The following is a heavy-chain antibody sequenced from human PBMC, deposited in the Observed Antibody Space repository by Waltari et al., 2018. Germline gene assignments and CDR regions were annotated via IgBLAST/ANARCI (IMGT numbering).Heavy chain of an antibody. Sequence: QVKLVESGGGVVQPGRSLSLPCAASGFTFSRYAVHWVRQAPGKGLEWVAVISYDGSNKYYADSVKGRFTISRDNSKNTLYLQMNSLRAEDTAVYYCARDAWTDYWGQGTLVTVSS. D-gene: IGHD3-16*01. CDR3: ARDAWTDY. CDR1: GFTFSRYA. J-gene: IGHJ4*02. V-gene: IGHV3-30-3*01. CDR2: ISYDGSNK.